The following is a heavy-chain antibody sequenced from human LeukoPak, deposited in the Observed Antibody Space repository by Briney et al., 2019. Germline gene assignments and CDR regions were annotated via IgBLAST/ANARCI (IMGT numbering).Heavy chain of an antibody. D-gene: IGHD1-26*01. V-gene: IGHV3-23*01. J-gene: IGHJ5*02. CDR3: AKGSDYNLYFDH. Sequence: GGSLRLSCAASGFTFSTYAMNWVRQAPGKGLERVSTISGSSEGTYYADSVKGRFTISRDSSKDTVYLQMDSLRAEDTAVYYCAKGSDYNLYFDHWGQGALVTVSS. CDR2: ISGSSEGT. CDR1: GFTFSTYA.